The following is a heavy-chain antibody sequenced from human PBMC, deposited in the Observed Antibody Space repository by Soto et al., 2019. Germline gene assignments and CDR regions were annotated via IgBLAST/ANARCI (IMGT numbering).Heavy chain of an antibody. CDR2: IYATGTT. Sequence: LSETLSLTCTVSGASISGFYWIWIRKSAGKGLEWIGRIYATGTTDYNPSLKSRVMMSVDTSKKQFSLKLRSVTAADTAVYYCVRDGTKTLRDWFDPWGQGISVTVS. J-gene: IGHJ5*02. CDR1: GASISGFY. CDR3: VRDGTKTLRDWFDP. D-gene: IGHD1-1*01. V-gene: IGHV4-4*07.